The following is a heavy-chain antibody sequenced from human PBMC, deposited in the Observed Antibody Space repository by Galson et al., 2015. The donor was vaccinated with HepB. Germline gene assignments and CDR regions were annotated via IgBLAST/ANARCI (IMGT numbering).Heavy chain of an antibody. CDR3: ARDGPSYSSSWYGVRRAFDY. J-gene: IGHJ4*02. D-gene: IGHD6-13*01. V-gene: IGHV1-18*04. CDR1: GYTFTGYG. CDR2: ISAYNGNT. Sequence: SVKVSCKASGYTFTGYGISWVRQAPGQGLEWMGWISAYNGNTNYAQKLQGRVTMTTDTSTSTAYMELRSLRSDDTAVYYCARDGPSYSSSWYGVRRAFDYWGQGTLVTVSS.